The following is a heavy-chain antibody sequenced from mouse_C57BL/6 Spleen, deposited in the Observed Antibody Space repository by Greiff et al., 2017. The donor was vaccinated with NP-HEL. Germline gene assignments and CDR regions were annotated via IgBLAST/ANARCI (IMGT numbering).Heavy chain of an antibody. CDR3: AREFHDDGRSDWYVDG. Sequence: VQLQQSGTELVKPGASVKLSCKASGYTFTSYWMHWVKQRPGQGLEWIGNINPSNGGTNYNEKFKSKATLTVDKSSSTAYMQLSSLTSEDSAGYYCAREFHDDGRSDWYVDGLGTGTTVTVSS. V-gene: IGHV1-53*01. CDR1: GYTFTSYW. CDR2: INPSNGGT. J-gene: IGHJ1*03. D-gene: IGHD1-1*01.